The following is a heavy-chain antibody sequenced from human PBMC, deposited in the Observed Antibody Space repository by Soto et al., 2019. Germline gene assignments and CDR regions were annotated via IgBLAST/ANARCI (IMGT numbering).Heavy chain of an antibody. J-gene: IGHJ4*02. V-gene: IGHV3-23*01. CDR1: GFTFSSYA. Sequence: EVQLLESGGGLVRPGGSLRLSCAASGFTFSSYAMSWVRQAPGKGLEWVSTISGSDGRTYSTDSVKGRFTISRDNSRNTAYLQMNSLGVEDTAVYYCAKGVSQYTPLALFDYWGRGTLVTVSS. CDR2: ISGSDGRT. D-gene: IGHD5-18*01. CDR3: AKGVSQYTPLALFDY.